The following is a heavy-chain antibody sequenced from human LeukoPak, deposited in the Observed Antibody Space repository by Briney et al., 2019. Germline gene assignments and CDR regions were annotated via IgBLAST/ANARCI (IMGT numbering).Heavy chain of an antibody. V-gene: IGHV3-49*04. D-gene: IGHD4/OR15-4a*01. Sequence: GRSLRLSCTTSGFTFGVYAMDWVRQAPGKGLEWVGFIRHKEYGGTAEYAASVKGRFTISRDDSKSIVYLQMNDLKTEDSAVYYCARERAGDVDYWGLGTLVTVSS. CDR2: IRHKEYGGTA. J-gene: IGHJ4*02. CDR3: ARERAGDVDY. CDR1: GFTFGVYA.